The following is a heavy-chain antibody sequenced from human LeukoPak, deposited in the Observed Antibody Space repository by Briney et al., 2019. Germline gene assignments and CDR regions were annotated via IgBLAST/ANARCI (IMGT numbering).Heavy chain of an antibody. V-gene: IGHV4-4*07. CDR3: AREGGDSSGWYGGYYFDY. J-gene: IGHJ4*02. Sequence: SETLSLTCTVSGGSISSYYWSWIRQPAGKGLEWIGRIYTSGSTNYNPSLKSRVTMSVGTSKNQFSLKLSSVTAADAAVYYCAREGGDSSGWYGGYYFDYWGQGTLVTVSS. CDR2: IYTSGST. CDR1: GGSISSYY. D-gene: IGHD6-19*01.